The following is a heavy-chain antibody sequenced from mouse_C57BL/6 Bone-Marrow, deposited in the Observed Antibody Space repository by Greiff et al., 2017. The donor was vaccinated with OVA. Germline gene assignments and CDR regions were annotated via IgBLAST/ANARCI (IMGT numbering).Heavy chain of an antibody. V-gene: IGHV1-81*01. CDR3: ARSGDYAGDWYFDV. J-gene: IGHJ1*03. CDR2: IYPRSGNT. D-gene: IGHD2-4*01. Sequence: VHLVESGAELARPGASVKLSCKASGYTFTSYGISWVKQRTGQGLEWIGEIYPRSGNTYYNEKFKGKATLTADKSSSTAYMELRSLTSEDSAVYFCARSGDYAGDWYFDVWGTGTTVTVSS. CDR1: GYTFTSYG.